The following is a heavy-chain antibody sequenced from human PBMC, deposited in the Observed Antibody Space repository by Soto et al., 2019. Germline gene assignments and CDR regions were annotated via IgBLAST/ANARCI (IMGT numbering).Heavy chain of an antibody. D-gene: IGHD3-10*01. V-gene: IGHV4-31*03. Sequence: SETLSLTCPVSGGSITSDGYYWSWIRQHPGKGLEWIGYIYYSGSTYYNPSLKSRVTISVDTSKNQFSLKLSSVTAADTAVYYCAGRVRGVYYYYGMDVWGQGTTVT. CDR3: AGRVRGVYYYYGMDV. CDR2: IYYSGST. J-gene: IGHJ6*02. CDR1: GGSITSDGYY.